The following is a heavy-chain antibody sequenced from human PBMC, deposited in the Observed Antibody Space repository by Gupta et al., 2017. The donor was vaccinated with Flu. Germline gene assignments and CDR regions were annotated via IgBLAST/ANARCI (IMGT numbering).Heavy chain of an antibody. CDR3: ARDLPLINYYDSSGYYGDAFDI. V-gene: IGHV4-31*03. Sequence: QVQLQESGPGLVKPSQTLSLTCTVSGGSISSGGYYWSWIRQHPGKGLEWIGYIYYSGSTYYNPSLKSRVTISVDTSKNQFSLKLSSVTAADTAVYYCARDLPLINYYDSSGYYGDAFDIWGQGTMVTVSS. CDR2: IYYSGST. CDR1: GGSISSGGYY. D-gene: IGHD3-22*01. J-gene: IGHJ3*02.